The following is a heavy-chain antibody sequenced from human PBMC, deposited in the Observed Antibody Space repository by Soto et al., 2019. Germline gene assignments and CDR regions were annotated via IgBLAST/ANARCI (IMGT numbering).Heavy chain of an antibody. CDR1: GYTFTNYG. D-gene: IGHD3-10*01. CDR3: ARGVGSGSDYNQYNWFDP. Sequence: QVQLVQSGGEVKKPGASVKVSCKASGYTFTNYGISWVRQAPGQGLEWMGWINVYNGNTKYAQKVQGRGTMTTDTATSKADMELRSRRADDTTVYYCARGVGSGSDYNQYNWFDPWGQGTLVTVSS. J-gene: IGHJ5*02. V-gene: IGHV1-18*01. CDR2: INVYNGNT.